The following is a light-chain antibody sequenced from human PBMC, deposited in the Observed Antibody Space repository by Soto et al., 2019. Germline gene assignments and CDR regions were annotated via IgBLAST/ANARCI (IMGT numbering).Light chain of an antibody. J-gene: IGKJ5*01. V-gene: IGKV1-33*01. CDR1: QNINNY. CDR2: DAS. Sequence: DIQMTQSPSSLSASGGDRFTITCQASQNINNYLNWYQQKPGRAPKLLIYDASNLQAGVPSRFRGSGSGTDFTLTISRLQPEDIATYYCQQYENLPTFGQGTRLEIK. CDR3: QQYENLPT.